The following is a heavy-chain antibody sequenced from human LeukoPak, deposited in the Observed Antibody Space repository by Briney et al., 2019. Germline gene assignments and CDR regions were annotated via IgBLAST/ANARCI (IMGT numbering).Heavy chain of an antibody. CDR1: GGSFSGYY. CDR3: ASRVGATYNWFDP. J-gene: IGHJ5*02. D-gene: IGHD1-26*01. CDR2: INHSGST. V-gene: IGHV4-34*01. Sequence: TSETLSLTCAVYGGSFSGYYWSWIRQPPGKGLEWIGEINHSGSTNYNPSLKSRVTISVDTSKNQFSLKLSSVTAADTAVYYCASRVGATYNWFDPWGQGTRVTVSS.